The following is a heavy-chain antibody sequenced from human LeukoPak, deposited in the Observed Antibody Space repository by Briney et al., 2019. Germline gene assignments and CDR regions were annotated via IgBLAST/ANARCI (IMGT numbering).Heavy chain of an antibody. V-gene: IGHV3-30*02. CDR2: IHYDGSNK. J-gene: IGHJ5*02. CDR1: GFIFSDYG. CDR3: AKGLTGFAFDP. D-gene: IGHD3-16*01. Sequence: GGSLRLSCAAPGFIFSDYGMHWVRQAPGKGLEWLTFIHYDGSNKYYADSVKGRFTISRDNSKNTLYLQMTSLRVEDTAMYYCAKGLTGFAFDPWGQGTLVTVSS.